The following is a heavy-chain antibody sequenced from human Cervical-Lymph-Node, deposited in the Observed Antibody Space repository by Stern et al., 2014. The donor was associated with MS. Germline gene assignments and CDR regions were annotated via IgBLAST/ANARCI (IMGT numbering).Heavy chain of an antibody. CDR1: GGSISNYY. CDR3: ARDGRYDFWSFDY. J-gene: IGHJ4*02. CDR2: IYHSGNT. Sequence: QLQLQESGPGLVKPSETLSLTCTVSGGSISNYYWSWIRQPPGKELEWIGYIYHSGNTNYNPSLKSRVTISIDTSKNQFPLKLPSVTAADTAVYYCARDGRYDFWSFDYWGQGTLVTVSS. V-gene: IGHV4-59*12. D-gene: IGHD3-3*01.